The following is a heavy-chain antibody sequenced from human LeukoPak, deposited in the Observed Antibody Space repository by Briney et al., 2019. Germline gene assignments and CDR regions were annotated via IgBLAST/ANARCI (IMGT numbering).Heavy chain of an antibody. CDR3: ARPTGPLASDAFDI. Sequence: SETLSLTCTVSGGSISSYYWSWIRQPPGKGLEWIGYIYYSGSTNYNPSLKSRVTISVDTSKNQFSLKLSSVTAADTAVYYCARPTGPLASDAFDIWGQGTMVTVSS. D-gene: IGHD5-12*01. CDR1: GGSISSYY. CDR2: IYYSGST. V-gene: IGHV4-59*08. J-gene: IGHJ3*02.